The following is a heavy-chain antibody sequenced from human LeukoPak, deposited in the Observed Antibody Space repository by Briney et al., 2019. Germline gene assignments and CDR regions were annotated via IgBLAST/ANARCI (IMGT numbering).Heavy chain of an antibody. J-gene: IGHJ4*02. V-gene: IGHV3-23*01. Sequence: GGCRRLSCSASGFTFISYAISWVRQAPGKGLEWVSAISGSGGTTYYADSVKGRFTISRDNSKNTLFLQMNSLRAEDTAVYYCAKDRLPMVRGVDYWGQGTLVTVSS. CDR2: ISGSGGTT. D-gene: IGHD3-10*01. CDR1: GFTFISYA. CDR3: AKDRLPMVRGVDY.